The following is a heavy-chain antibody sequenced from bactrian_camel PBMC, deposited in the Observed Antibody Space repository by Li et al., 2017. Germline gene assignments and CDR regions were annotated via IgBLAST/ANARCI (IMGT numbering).Heavy chain of an antibody. V-gene: IGHV3S53*01. CDR2: IDNDGTT. Sequence: QVQLVESGGGSVQAGGTLRLSCAASGYTFCSYIMSWYRQAPGKEREEVAHIDNDGTTKYEDSVKGRFTVSKDSDQNIMYLQMNNLKPEDAGVYRCVAESLCAWLGTTEEYSGQGTQVTVS. D-gene: IGHD1*01. CDR1: GYTFCSYI. J-gene: IGHJ4*01.